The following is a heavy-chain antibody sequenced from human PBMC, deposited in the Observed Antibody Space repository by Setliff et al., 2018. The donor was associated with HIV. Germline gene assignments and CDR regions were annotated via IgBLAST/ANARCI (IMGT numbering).Heavy chain of an antibody. CDR1: GFSFSDYY. CDR2: IYSSGST. V-gene: IGHV3-53*01. J-gene: IGHJ6*03. Sequence: GGSLRLSCAASGFSFSDYYMSWVRQAPGKGLEWVSVIYSSGSTYNADSVKGRLTISRDNSKSTVYLQMNSLRAEDTAVYYCARWAPPNHYFYYYMDVWGKGTTVTVSS. CDR3: ARWAPPNHYFYYYMDV.